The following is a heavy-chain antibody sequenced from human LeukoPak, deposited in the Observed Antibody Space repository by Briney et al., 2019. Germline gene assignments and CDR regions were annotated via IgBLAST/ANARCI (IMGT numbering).Heavy chain of an antibody. CDR2: IYYSGST. D-gene: IGHD3-3*01. V-gene: IGHV4-39*07. J-gene: IGHJ6*03. CDR3: AGTTTTYYDFWSGYYYYYYMDV. CDR1: GGSISSSSYC. Sequence: SETLSLTCTVSGGSISSSSYCWGWIRQPPGKGLEWIGSIYYSGSTYYNPSLKSRVTISVDTSKNQFSLKLSSVTAADTAVYYCAGTTTTYYDFWSGYYYYYYMDVWGKGTTVTVSS.